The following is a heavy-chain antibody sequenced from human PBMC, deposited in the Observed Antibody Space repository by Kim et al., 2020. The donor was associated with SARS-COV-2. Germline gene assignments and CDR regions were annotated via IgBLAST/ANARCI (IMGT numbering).Heavy chain of an antibody. CDR1: GYTFTSYG. D-gene: IGHD2-21*01. J-gene: IGHJ4*02. Sequence: ASVKVSCKASGYTFTSYGVHWVRQAPGQRLEWMGWINAGNGNTKYSQKFQGRVTITRDTSASTAYMELSSLSSEDTAVYYCATDKTPLAYCGGDCKTPLDYWGQGTLVTVSS. CDR3: ATDKTPLAYCGGDCKTPLDY. V-gene: IGHV1-3*01. CDR2: INAGNGNT.